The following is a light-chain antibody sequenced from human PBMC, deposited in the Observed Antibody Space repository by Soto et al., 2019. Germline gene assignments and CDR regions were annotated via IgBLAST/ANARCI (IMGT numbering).Light chain of an antibody. V-gene: IGKV3-20*01. J-gene: IGKJ3*01. CDR2: GAS. CDR3: QQYGSSPRSLCT. CDR1: QSVSSSY. Sequence: EIVLTQSPGTLSLSPGERATLSCRASQSVSSSYLAWYQQKPGQAPRLLIYGASSRATGIPDRFSGSGSGTDFTLTISRLEPEDFAVYYCQQYGSSPRSLCTFFPGTKVDIK.